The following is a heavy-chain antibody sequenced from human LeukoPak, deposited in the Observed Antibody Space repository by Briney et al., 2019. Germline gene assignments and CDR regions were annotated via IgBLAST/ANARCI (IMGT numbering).Heavy chain of an antibody. J-gene: IGHJ2*01. D-gene: IGHD6-19*01. Sequence: SETLSLTCTVSGGSISSGGYYWSWLRQHPGTGLEWIGYIYYSGSTYYNPSLKSRVTISVDTSKNQFSLKLSSVTAADTAVYYCALSAQQWLVRRELWYFDLWGRGTLVTVSS. CDR3: ALSAQQWLVRRELWYFDL. CDR2: IYYSGST. V-gene: IGHV4-30-4*08. CDR1: GGSISSGGYY.